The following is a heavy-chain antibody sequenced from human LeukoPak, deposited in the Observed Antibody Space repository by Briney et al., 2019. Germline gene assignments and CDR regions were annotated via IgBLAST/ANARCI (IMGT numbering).Heavy chain of an antibody. D-gene: IGHD6-19*01. CDR3: ATEIAVAGTGNWFDP. CDR1: GFTVSSNY. CDR2: IYSGGST. V-gene: IGHV3-53*01. J-gene: IGHJ5*02. Sequence: PGGSLRLSCAASGFTVSSNYMSWVRQAPGKGLEWVSVIYSGGSTYYADSVKDRFTISRDNSKNTLYLQMNSLRAEDTAVYYCATEIAVAGTGNWFDPWGQGTLVTVSS.